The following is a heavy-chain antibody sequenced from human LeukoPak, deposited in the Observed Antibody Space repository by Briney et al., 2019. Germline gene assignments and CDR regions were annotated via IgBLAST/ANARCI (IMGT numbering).Heavy chain of an antibody. J-gene: IGHJ4*02. Sequence: GGSLRLSCAASGFTFSSYGMHWVRQAPGKGLEGVAVIWYDGSNKYYADSVKGRFTISRDNSKNTLYLQMNSLRAEDTAVYYCARDPYSSGWSPPTDYWGQGTLVTVSS. CDR3: ARDPYSSGWSPPTDY. CDR1: GFTFSSYG. V-gene: IGHV3-33*01. CDR2: IWYDGSNK. D-gene: IGHD6-19*01.